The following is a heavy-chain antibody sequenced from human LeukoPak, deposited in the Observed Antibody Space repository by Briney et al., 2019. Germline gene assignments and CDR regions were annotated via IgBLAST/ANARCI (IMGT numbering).Heavy chain of an antibody. Sequence: GGSLRLSCAASGFTFSSYSMNWVRQAPGKGLEWASSIISSSSYIYYADSVKGRFTISRDNAKNSLYLQMNSLRAEDTAVYYCARMTDYYDSSGYTYYFDYWGPGTLVTVSS. CDR3: ARMTDYYDSSGYTYYFDY. V-gene: IGHV3-21*01. D-gene: IGHD3-22*01. CDR2: IISSSSYI. J-gene: IGHJ4*02. CDR1: GFTFSSYS.